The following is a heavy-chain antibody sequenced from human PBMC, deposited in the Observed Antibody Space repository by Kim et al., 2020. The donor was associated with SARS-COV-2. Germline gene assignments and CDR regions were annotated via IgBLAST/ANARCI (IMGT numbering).Heavy chain of an antibody. V-gene: IGHV3-21*01. D-gene: IGHD3-16*02. Sequence: GGSLRLSCAASGFTFSSYSMNWVRQAPGKGLEWVSSISSSSSYIYYSDSVKGRFTISRDNAKNSLYLQMNSLRAEDTAVYYCARDREDDYVWGSYRPDDYWGQGTLVTVSS. J-gene: IGHJ4*02. CDR1: GFTFSSYS. CDR2: ISSSSSYI. CDR3: ARDREDDYVWGSYRPDDY.